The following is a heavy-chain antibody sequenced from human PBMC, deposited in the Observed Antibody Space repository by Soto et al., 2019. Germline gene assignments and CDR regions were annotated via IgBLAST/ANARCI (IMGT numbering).Heavy chain of an antibody. CDR3: AREPGYYDSSSYFSTEFDY. V-gene: IGHV4-30-4*01. CDR1: GGSISSGDYY. CDR2: LYYSGST. Sequence: QVQLQESGPGLVKPSQTLSLTCTVSGGSISSGDYYWSWMRQPTAKGLERIGYLYYSGSTYYNPSLKSRVTLSVDPSKNHFSLKISSVTAADTAVYYCAREPGYYDSSSYFSTEFDYWGQVTLVTVSS. J-gene: IGHJ4*02. D-gene: IGHD3-22*01.